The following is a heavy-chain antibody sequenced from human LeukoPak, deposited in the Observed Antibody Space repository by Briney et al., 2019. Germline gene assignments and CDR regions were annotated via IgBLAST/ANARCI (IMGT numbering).Heavy chain of an antibody. J-gene: IGHJ4*02. D-gene: IGHD3-16*01. CDR1: GGSFSGCY. CDR3: ARDGPYGFDY. V-gene: IGHV4-34*01. CDR2: INHSGST. Sequence: SETLSLTCAVYGGSFSGCYWSWIRQPPGKGLEWIGEINHSGSTNYNPSLKSRVTISVDTSKNQFSLKLSSVTAADTAVYYCARDGPYGFDYWGQGTLVTVSS.